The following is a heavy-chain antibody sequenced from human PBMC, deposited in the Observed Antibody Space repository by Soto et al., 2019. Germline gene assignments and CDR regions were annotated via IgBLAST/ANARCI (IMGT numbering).Heavy chain of an antibody. CDR1: GGPISSGGYY. V-gene: IGHV4-31*03. D-gene: IGHD3-10*01. CDR2: IYYSGST. J-gene: IGHJ5*02. Sequence: SETLSLTCTVSGGPISSGGYYWSWIRQHPGKGLEWIGYIYYSGSTYYNPSLKSRVTISVDTSKNQFSLKLSFVTAADTSVYYCARGSAADYYGSGSYAKGGSNWFDPWGQGTLVTVSS. CDR3: ARGSAADYYGSGSYAKGGSNWFDP.